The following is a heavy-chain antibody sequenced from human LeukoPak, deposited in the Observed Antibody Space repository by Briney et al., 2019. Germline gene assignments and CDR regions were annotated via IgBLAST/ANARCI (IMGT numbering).Heavy chain of an antibody. Sequence: PSETLSLTCTVPGGSISSYYWSWIRQPPGKGLEWIGYIYYSGSTNYNPSLKSRVTISVDTSKNQFSLKLSSVTAADTAVYYCARDRGGYGDYVYWYFDLWGRGTLVTASS. CDR2: IYYSGST. CDR1: GGSISSYY. J-gene: IGHJ2*01. D-gene: IGHD4-17*01. V-gene: IGHV4-59*01. CDR3: ARDRGGYGDYVYWYFDL.